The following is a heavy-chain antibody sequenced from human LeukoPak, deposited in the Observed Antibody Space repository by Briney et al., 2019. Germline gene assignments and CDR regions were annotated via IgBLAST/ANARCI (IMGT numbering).Heavy chain of an antibody. V-gene: IGHV3-30-3*01. CDR2: ISYDGSNK. CDR1: GFTFSMYA. CDR3: ARGQYYYDTSSYYADY. J-gene: IGHJ4*02. Sequence: GRSLRFSCAGSGFTFSMYAMHWVRQAPGKGLEWVAVISYDGSNKYYADPVKGRFTISRDNSKNTLYLQVNSLRAEDTAVYYCARGQYYYDTSSYYADYWGQGTLVTVSS. D-gene: IGHD3-22*01.